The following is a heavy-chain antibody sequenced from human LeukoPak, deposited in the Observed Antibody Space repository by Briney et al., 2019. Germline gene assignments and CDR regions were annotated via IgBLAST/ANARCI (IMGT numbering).Heavy chain of an antibody. J-gene: IGHJ5*02. CDR2: IYQSGST. V-gene: IGHV4-38-2*02. CDR1: GYSISSGYY. CDR3: ARVPGPNWFDP. Sequence: SETLSLTCTVSGYSISSGYYWGWIRQPPGEGLEWIGSIYQSGSTYYNPSLKSRVTISVDTSKNQFSLKLSSVTAADTAVYYCARVPGPNWFDPWGQGTLVTVSS.